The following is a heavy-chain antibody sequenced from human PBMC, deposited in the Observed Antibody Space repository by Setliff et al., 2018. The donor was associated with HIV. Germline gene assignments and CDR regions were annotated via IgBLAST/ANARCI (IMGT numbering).Heavy chain of an antibody. CDR3: ATDDVAVVGTCDH. J-gene: IGHJ5*02. CDR1: GYTLSELS. CDR2: FDPEDGER. V-gene: IGHV1-24*01. D-gene: IGHD6-13*01. Sequence: GASVKVSCKVSGYTLSELSVHWVRQAPGKGLEWMGGFDPEDGERIYAQKFQDRVTMTEDTSSDTAYMEMSGLTSEDTAVYYCATDDVAVVGTCDHWGQGTLVTVS.